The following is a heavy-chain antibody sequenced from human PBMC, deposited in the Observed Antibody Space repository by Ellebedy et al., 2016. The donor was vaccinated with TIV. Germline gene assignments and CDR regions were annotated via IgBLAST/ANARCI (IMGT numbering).Heavy chain of an antibody. CDR2: VWYDGSNR. V-gene: IGHV3-33*01. D-gene: IGHD6-13*01. CDR1: GFAFNTYG. Sequence: GESLKISXAASGFAFNTYGMHWVRQAPGKGLEWVAVVWYDGSNRVHADSVKGRFTISRDNSKNTLYLQMYSLRAEDTAVYYCAREISAAGYFDYWGQGTLVTVSS. J-gene: IGHJ4*02. CDR3: AREISAAGYFDY.